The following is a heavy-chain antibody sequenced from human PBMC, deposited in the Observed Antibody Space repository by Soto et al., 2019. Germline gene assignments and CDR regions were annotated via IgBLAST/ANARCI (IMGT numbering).Heavy chain of an antibody. CDR2: LYDGGVQ. D-gene: IGHD6-19*01. CDR1: GFIVAGNH. V-gene: IGHV3-66*01. CDR3: ASRIYSSGWYQFDP. Sequence: GGSLRLSCVASGFIVAGNHLSWVRQTPGKGLEWVAYLYDGGVQYYADSVKGRVTISRDSSTNTLFLQMNSLRADDTGRYYCASRIYSSGWYQFDPWGQGTLVTVSS. J-gene: IGHJ5*02.